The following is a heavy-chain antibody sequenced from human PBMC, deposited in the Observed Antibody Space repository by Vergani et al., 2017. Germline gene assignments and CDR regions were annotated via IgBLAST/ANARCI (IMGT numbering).Heavy chain of an antibody. V-gene: IGHV3-11*06. CDR2: ISSSSSYT. D-gene: IGHD6-13*01. CDR1: GFTFSDYY. J-gene: IGHJ4*02. CDR3: ARETRIAAAGTRALDY. Sequence: QVQLVESGGGLVKPGGSLRLSCAASGFTFSDYYMSWIRQAPGKGLDWVSYISSSSSYTNYADSVKGRFTISRDNAKNSLYLQMNSLRAEDTAVYYCARETRIAAAGTRALDYWGQGTLVTVSS.